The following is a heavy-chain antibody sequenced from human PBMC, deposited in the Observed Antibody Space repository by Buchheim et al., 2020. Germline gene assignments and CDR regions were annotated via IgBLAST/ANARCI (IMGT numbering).Heavy chain of an antibody. Sequence: EVQLVESGGGLVKPGGSLRLSCAASGFTLSSYTMNWARQAPGEGLEWVASISSTSAKIYYADSVKGRFTISRDNAKNSLDLQMNSLRVEDTAVYYCARGYCSTTSCYTREESMDVWGKGTT. D-gene: IGHD2-2*02. J-gene: IGHJ6*03. CDR2: ISSTSAKI. CDR3: ARGYCSTTSCYTREESMDV. CDR1: GFTLSSYT. V-gene: IGHV3-21*01.